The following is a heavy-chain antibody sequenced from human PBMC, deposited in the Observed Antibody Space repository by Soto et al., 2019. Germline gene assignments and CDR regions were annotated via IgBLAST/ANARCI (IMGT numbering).Heavy chain of an antibody. D-gene: IGHD3-22*01. V-gene: IGHV1-69*01. J-gene: IGHJ4*02. Sequence: QVQLVQSGAEVKKPGSSVKVSCNASGGTFSSSAISWVRQAPGQGLEWMGGIIPIFGTANYAQNFQGRVTITADESTSTAHMELRSLRSEDTAVYYCASSPSTSGYYHFDYWGQGTLVTVSS. CDR1: GGTFSSSA. CDR3: ASSPSTSGYYHFDY. CDR2: IIPIFGTA.